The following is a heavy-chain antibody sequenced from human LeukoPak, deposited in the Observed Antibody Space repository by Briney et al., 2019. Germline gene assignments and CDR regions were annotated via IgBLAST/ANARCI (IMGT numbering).Heavy chain of an antibody. J-gene: IGHJ4*02. CDR2: IKQDESEK. Sequence: GGSLRLSCAASGFTFSNYWMNWVRQAPGKGLEWVANIKQDESEKYYVNSVKGRFTISRDNAKNSLYLQMNSLRAEDTAIYYCAREDDWNYEDYWGQGTLVTVSS. CDR1: GFTFSNYW. CDR3: AREDDWNYEDY. V-gene: IGHV3-7*01. D-gene: IGHD1-7*01.